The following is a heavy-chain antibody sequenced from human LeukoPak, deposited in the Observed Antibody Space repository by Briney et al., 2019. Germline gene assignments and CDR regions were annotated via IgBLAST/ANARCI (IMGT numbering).Heavy chain of an antibody. Sequence: KPSETLSLTCTVSGGSMSSYYWSWIRQPPGKGLEWIGYIYYSGSTNYSPSLKSRVTISVDTSKNKFSLKVRSVTAADTAVYYCARVCGGDCYPLGFDPWGQGTLVTVSS. D-gene: IGHD2-21*02. CDR2: IYYSGST. CDR1: GGSMSSYY. V-gene: IGHV4-59*01. CDR3: ARVCGGDCYPLGFDP. J-gene: IGHJ5*02.